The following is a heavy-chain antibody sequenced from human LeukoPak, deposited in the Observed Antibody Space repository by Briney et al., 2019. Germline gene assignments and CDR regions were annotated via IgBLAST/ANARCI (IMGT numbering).Heavy chain of an antibody. CDR3: ARDPGGYCSGGSCYSVY. CDR1: GFTFSSYW. CDR2: INSDGSST. V-gene: IGHV3-74*01. J-gene: IGHJ4*02. D-gene: IGHD2-15*01. Sequence: GGSLRLSCAASGFTFSSYWMHWVRQAPGKGLVWVSRINSDGSSTSYADSVKGRFTISRDNAKNTLYLQMNSLRAEDTAVYYCARDPGGYCSGGSCYSVYWGQGTLVTVSS.